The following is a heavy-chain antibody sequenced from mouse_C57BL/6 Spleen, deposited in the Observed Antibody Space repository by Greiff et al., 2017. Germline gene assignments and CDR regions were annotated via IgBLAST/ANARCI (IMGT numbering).Heavy chain of an antibody. CDR2: IYPSDSET. CDR3: AIDGSRGSFDY. J-gene: IGHJ2*01. Sequence: QVQLQQPGAELVRPGSSVKLSCKASGYTFTSYWMDWVKQRPGQGLEWIGNIYPSDSETHYNQKFKDKATLTVDKSSSTADMQLSSLTSEDSAVYYCAIDGSRGSFDYWGQGTTLTVSS. D-gene: IGHD2-3*01. CDR1: GYTFTSYW. V-gene: IGHV1-61*01.